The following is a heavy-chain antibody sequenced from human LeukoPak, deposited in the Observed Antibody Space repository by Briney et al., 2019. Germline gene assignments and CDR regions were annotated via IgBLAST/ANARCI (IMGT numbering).Heavy chain of an antibody. CDR2: ISDNGYTT. CDR3: AKYYYDSSGYYDAAPLDS. CDR1: GSTFSTYA. V-gene: IGHV3-23*01. D-gene: IGHD3-22*01. Sequence: GGSLRLSCAGSGSTFSTYAMSWVRQAPGKGLEWVSSISDNGYTTYYADSVRGRFTISRDNSKNTVYLQMIGLRGEDTAVYFCAKYYYDSSGYYDAAPLDSWGQGTLVTVFS. J-gene: IGHJ4*02.